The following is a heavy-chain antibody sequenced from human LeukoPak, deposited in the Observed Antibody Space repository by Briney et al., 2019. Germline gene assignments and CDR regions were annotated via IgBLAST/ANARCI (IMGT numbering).Heavy chain of an antibody. J-gene: IGHJ4*02. V-gene: IGHV3-74*01. D-gene: IGHD3-10*01. CDR2: INSDGSST. CDR1: GFTFSSYW. Sequence: GGSLRLSCAASGFTFSSYWMHWVRHAPGKGLVWVSRINSDGSSTSYADSVKGRFTISRDNAKNSLYLQMNSLRAEDTAVYYCAGALRMVRGFIIDYWGQGNLVTVSS. CDR3: AGALRMVRGFIIDY.